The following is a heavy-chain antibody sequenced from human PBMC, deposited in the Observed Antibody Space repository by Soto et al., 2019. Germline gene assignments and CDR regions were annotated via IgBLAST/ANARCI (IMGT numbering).Heavy chain of an antibody. CDR1: GFTFSSYG. Sequence: QVQLVESGGGVVQPGRSLRLSCAASGFTFSSYGFHWVRQAPGKGLEWVAVIYYDGTYKYYADSVKGRFTISRDFSRNPLYLQMNSLRAEDTAVYYLASDLQRIIPDKPRGGMDVWGQGTTVTGSS. V-gene: IGHV3-33*01. J-gene: IGHJ6*02. D-gene: IGHD2-15*01. CDR2: IYYDGTYK. CDR3: ASDLQRIIPDKPRGGMDV.